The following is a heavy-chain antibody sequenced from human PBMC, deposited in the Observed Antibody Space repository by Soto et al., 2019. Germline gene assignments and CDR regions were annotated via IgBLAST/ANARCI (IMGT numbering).Heavy chain of an antibody. Sequence: GSLRHSCAASGFTFRRYSMNWVRQAPGKGLEWVSSISSSSSYIYYADSVKGRLTISRDNAKNSQYLQMNSLRAEDTAVYYCAASYSSSSGWFDPWGQGTLVTVSS. CDR1: GFTFRRYS. D-gene: IGHD6-6*01. CDR3: AASYSSSSGWFDP. V-gene: IGHV3-21*01. CDR2: ISSSSSYI. J-gene: IGHJ5*02.